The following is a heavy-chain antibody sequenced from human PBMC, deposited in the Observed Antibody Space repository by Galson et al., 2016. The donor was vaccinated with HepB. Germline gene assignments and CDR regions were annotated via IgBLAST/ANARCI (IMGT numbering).Heavy chain of an antibody. Sequence: SVKVSCKASGYTFTDYYVHWVRQAPGQGLEWMGWINPNNGDINYPQAFKGWVTMTRDTTMSTVYMEVTRLASDDAAVYYCAGGGHQPTGDYYGLDVWGQGTTVIVSS. D-gene: IGHD1-14*01. CDR3: AGGGHQPTGDYYGLDV. V-gene: IGHV1-2*04. J-gene: IGHJ6*02. CDR2: INPNNGDI. CDR1: GYTFTDYY.